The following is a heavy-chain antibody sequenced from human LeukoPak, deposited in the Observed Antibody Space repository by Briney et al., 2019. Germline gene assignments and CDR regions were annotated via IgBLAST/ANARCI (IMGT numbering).Heavy chain of an antibody. CDR1: GGSISSGSYY. Sequence: DPSQTLSLTCTVSGGSISSGSYYWGWIRQPPGKGLEWIGSIYYSGSTYYNPSLKSRVTISVDTSKNQFSLKLSSVTAADTAVYYCARGPRGVPAAPDYWGQGTLVTVSS. V-gene: IGHV4-39*01. CDR3: ARGPRGVPAAPDY. CDR2: IYYSGST. D-gene: IGHD2-2*01. J-gene: IGHJ4*02.